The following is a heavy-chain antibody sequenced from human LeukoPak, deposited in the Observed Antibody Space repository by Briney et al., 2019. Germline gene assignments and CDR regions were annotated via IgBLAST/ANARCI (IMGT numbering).Heavy chain of an antibody. V-gene: IGHV1-8*01. CDR1: GYTFTSYD. D-gene: IGHD5-24*01. J-gene: IGHJ5*02. CDR3: ARDNSVRDEAWWFNP. CDR2: MNPNSGNT. Sequence: ASVTVSCKDSGYTFTSYDINWVRQAPGQGLEWMGWMNPNSGNTGYAQKFQGRVTLTRDMSTSTDYLELSSLRSEDTAVYYCARDNSVRDEAWWFNPWGQGTPVTVSS.